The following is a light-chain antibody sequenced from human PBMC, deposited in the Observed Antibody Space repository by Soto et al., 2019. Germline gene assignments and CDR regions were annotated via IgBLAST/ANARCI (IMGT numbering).Light chain of an antibody. CDR3: QQYGSSPLT. CDR1: QSVGNNY. Sequence: ILLTQSPGTLSLSPGERATLSCRASQSVGNNYLAWYQQRPGQAPRLPIYGASSRSTSVPDRFSGRGSGTDFTLTISRLEPEDFAVYYCQQYGSSPLTFGQGTKVEIK. V-gene: IGKV3-20*01. CDR2: GAS. J-gene: IGKJ1*01.